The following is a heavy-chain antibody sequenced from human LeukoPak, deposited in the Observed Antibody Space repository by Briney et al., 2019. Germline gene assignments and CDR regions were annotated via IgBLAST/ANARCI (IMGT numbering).Heavy chain of an antibody. Sequence: SETLSLTCTVSGGSISSSSDYWGWIRQPPGKGLEWIGSIYYSGSTYYNPSLKSRVTISVDTSKNQFSLKLSSVTAADTAVHYCARDGGYSNPYYYYYYYMDVWGKGTTVTVSS. CDR3: ARDGGYSNPYYYYYYYMDV. CDR2: IYYSGST. CDR1: GGSISSSSDY. V-gene: IGHV4-39*07. D-gene: IGHD4-11*01. J-gene: IGHJ6*03.